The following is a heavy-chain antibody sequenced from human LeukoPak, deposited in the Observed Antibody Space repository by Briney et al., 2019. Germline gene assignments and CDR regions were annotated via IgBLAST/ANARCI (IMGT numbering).Heavy chain of an antibody. Sequence: SETLSLTCTVSGGSISRSSYYWGWIRQPPGKGLEWIGEINHSGSTNYNPSLKSRVTISVDTSKNQFSLKLSSVTAADTAVYYCARPHYGSGSLSVDPWGQGTLVTVSS. CDR3: ARPHYGSGSLSVDP. CDR1: GGSISRSSYY. D-gene: IGHD3-10*01. J-gene: IGHJ5*02. CDR2: INHSGST. V-gene: IGHV4-39*07.